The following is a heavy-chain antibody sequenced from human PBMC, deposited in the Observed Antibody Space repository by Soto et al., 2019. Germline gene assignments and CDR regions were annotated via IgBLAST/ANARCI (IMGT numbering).Heavy chain of an antibody. CDR2: IYYSGST. V-gene: IGHV4-59*01. CDR1: GGSINNYY. D-gene: IGHD1-26*01. CDR3: ARRYGGNFDY. J-gene: IGHJ4*02. Sequence: QVQLQESGPGLVKPSETLSLTCTVSGGSINNYYWSWIRQPPGKGLEWIGYIYYSGSTNYNPSLKSRVTISVVTSKNQFSLKLSSVTAADTAVYYCARRYGGNFDYWGQGTLVTVSS.